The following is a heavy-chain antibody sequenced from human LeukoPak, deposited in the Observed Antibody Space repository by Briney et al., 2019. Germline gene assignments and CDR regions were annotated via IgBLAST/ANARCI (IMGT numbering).Heavy chain of an antibody. J-gene: IGHJ5*02. D-gene: IGHD1-26*01. CDR3: ARDAGEYVGGTAGHFYDL. CDR1: GGSIASGGHY. Sequence: SETLSFTCTVSGGSIASGGHYWSWIRQHPEKGLEWIGYIYHSGSTFYNPSLKSRVTISVDTSENQFSLKVKSVTASDTAVYYCARDAGEYVGGTAGHFYDLWGQGTLVTVSS. V-gene: IGHV4-31*03. CDR2: IYHSGST.